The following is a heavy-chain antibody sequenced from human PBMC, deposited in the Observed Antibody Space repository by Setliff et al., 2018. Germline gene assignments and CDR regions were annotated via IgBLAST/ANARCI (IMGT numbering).Heavy chain of an antibody. CDR1: GYTLTTYF. Sequence: ASVKVSCKASGYTLTTYFMNWVRQAPGQGLEWMGYINTRTGNPMYAQGFTGRFVFSLDPSVSTAYLQISSLKAEDTALYYSATGSLVAAGTGHWGQGTLVTVSS. J-gene: IGHJ4*02. D-gene: IGHD6-13*01. CDR3: ATGSLVAAGTGH. CDR2: INTRTGNP. V-gene: IGHV7-4-1*02.